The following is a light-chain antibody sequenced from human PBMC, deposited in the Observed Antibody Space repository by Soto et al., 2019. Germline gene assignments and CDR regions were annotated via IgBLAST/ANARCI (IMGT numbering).Light chain of an antibody. CDR1: QSVSSN. J-gene: IGKJ2*01. CDR2: GAS. CDR3: QQYNNWPPTYT. Sequence: EIVMTQSPATLSVSPGERATLSCRASQSVSSNLAWYQQKPGQAPRLLIYGASTRATGIPARFSGSGSGTEFTLSISSLRSEDFAVYYCQQYNNWPPTYTFGQGTTLEIK. V-gene: IGKV3-15*01.